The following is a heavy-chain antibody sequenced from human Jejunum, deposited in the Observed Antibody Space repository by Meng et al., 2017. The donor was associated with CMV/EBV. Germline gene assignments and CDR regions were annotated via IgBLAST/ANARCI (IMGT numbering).Heavy chain of an antibody. CDR1: SVSMRRSPYY. D-gene: IGHD3-10*01. J-gene: IGHJ4*02. Sequence: SSVSMRRSPYYWSWLRQSPGKGLEWIAPIFPSGNTYYNPSLKSRVTISVDKSENQFSLKLISVTAADTAVYYCARLPVGETRHYFDYWGQGTLVTVSS. V-gene: IGHV4-39*07. CDR2: IFPSGNT. CDR3: ARLPVGETRHYFDY.